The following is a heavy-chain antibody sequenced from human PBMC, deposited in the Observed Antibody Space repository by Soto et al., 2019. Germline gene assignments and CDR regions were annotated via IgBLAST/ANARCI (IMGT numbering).Heavy chain of an antibody. D-gene: IGHD2-15*01. V-gene: IGHV3-21*01. J-gene: IGHJ6*02. CDR1: GFTFSSYS. CDR2: ISSSSSYI. Sequence: GALRLSCAASGFTFSSYSMNWVRQAPGKGLEWVSSISSSSSYIYYADSVKGRFTISRDNAKNSLYLQMNSLRAEDTAVYYCARDRVGYCSGGSCYTYGMDVWGQGTTVTVSS. CDR3: ARDRVGYCSGGSCYTYGMDV.